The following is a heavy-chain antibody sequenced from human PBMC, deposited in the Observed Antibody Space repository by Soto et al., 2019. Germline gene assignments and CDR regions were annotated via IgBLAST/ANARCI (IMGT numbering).Heavy chain of an antibody. CDR1: GDALSSGGYY. J-gene: IGHJ6*02. V-gene: IGHV4-31*03. CDR3: ARAVGIQGVNPTGVSSPLYVKDV. CDR2: IYYSGNT. D-gene: IGHD2-21*01. Sequence: QVQLQESGPGLVKPSQTLSLTCTVSGDALSSGGYYCIWIRQHPGKGLEWIVYIYYSGNTYYNPSIKRRVTRSVDTSMTQFSLKLSAVTAAATAVYYGARAVGIQGVNPTGVSSPLYVKDVWGQVTTVTV.